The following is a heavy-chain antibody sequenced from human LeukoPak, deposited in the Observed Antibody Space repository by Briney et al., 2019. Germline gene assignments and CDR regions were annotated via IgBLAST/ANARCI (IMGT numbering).Heavy chain of an antibody. D-gene: IGHD6-13*01. CDR2: IRYDGSNK. V-gene: IGHV3-30*02. Sequence: GGSLRLSCAASGFTFSNYGMHWVRQAPGKGLEWVAFIRYDGSNKYYADSVKGRFTISRDNSKNTLYLQMNSLRAEDTAVYYCAKDRVAAAGPYYFDYWGQGTLVTVSS. CDR3: AKDRVAAAGPYYFDY. J-gene: IGHJ4*02. CDR1: GFTFSNYG.